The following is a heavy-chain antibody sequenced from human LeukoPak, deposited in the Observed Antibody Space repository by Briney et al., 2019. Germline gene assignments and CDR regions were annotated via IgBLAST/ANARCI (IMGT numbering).Heavy chain of an antibody. CDR3: AKAKAAAGFDY. V-gene: IGHV3-30*18. CDR1: GFTFSSYG. Sequence: GGSLRLSCAASGFTFSSYGMHWVRQAPGKGLEWVAVISYDGSNKYYADSVKGRFTISRDNSKNTLYLQMNSLRAEDTAVYYCAKAKAAAGFDYWGQGTLVTVSS. CDR2: ISYDGSNK. J-gene: IGHJ4*02. D-gene: IGHD6-13*01.